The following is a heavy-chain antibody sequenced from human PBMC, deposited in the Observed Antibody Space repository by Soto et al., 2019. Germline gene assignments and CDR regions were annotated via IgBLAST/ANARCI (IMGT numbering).Heavy chain of an antibody. CDR3: ARRSSGWFFDY. V-gene: IGHV3-23*01. J-gene: IGHJ4*02. D-gene: IGHD6-19*01. Sequence: EVQLLESGGGLVQPGGSLRLSCAASGFTFSSYAMSWVRQAPGKGLEWVSVMSGSGDSTYYVDSVKGRFTISRDNSKSTLYLQMNSLRAEDTAVYYCARRSSGWFFDYWGQGTLVTVSS. CDR1: GFTFSSYA. CDR2: MSGSGDST.